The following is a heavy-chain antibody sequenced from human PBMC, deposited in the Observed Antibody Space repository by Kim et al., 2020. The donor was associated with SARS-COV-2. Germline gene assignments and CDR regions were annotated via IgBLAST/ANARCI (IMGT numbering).Heavy chain of an antibody. D-gene: IGHD6-6*01. J-gene: IGHJ6*03. V-gene: IGHV3-15*01. CDR3: TTRRMHSSSRRGGRYYYYYYMDV. CDR1: GFTFSNAW. CDR2: IKSKTDGGTT. Sequence: GGSLRLSCAASGFTFSNAWMSWVRQAPGKGLEWVGRIKSKTDGGTTDYAAPVKGRFTISRDDSKNTLYLQMNSLKTEDTAVYYCTTRRMHSSSRRGGRYYYYYYMDVWGKGTTVTVSS.